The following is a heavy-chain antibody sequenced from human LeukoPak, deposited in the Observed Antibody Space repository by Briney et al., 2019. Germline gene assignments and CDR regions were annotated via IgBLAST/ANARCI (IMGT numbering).Heavy chain of an antibody. V-gene: IGHV4-34*01. J-gene: IGHJ3*02. D-gene: IGHD3-16*02. Sequence: SETLSLTCAVYGGSFSGYYWSWIRQPPGKGLEWIGEINHSGSTNYNPSLKSRVTISVDTSKNQFSLKLSSVTAADTAVYYCAGDMITFGGVIVPDDAFDIWGQGTMVTVSS. CDR3: AGDMITFGGVIVPDDAFDI. CDR1: GGSFSGYY. CDR2: INHSGST.